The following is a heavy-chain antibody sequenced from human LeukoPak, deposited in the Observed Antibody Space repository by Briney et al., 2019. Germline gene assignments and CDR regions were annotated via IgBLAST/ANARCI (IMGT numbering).Heavy chain of an antibody. CDR3: ARDGYYYYGMDV. V-gene: IGHV1-69*04. CDR1: GGTFSSYA. J-gene: IGHJ6*02. Sequence: SVKVSCKASGGTFSSYAISWVRQAPGQGLEWMGRIIPILGIANYAQKFQGRVRITADKSTSTAYMELSSLRSEDTAVYYCARDGYYYYGMDVWGQGTTVTVSS. CDR2: IIPILGIA.